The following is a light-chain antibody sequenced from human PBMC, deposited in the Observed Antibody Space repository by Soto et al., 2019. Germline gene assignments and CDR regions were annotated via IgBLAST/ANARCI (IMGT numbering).Light chain of an antibody. J-gene: IGKJ5*01. CDR3: QQFNSYPIT. Sequence: AIQVTQSPSSLSASVGDRVTITCLASQDIRGALAWYQQKPGKPPKLLIYDVSTLENGVPSRFSGDSSGTQLTLTISGLQPEDFGTYYCQQFNSYPITFCHGKRLEIK. CDR2: DVS. V-gene: IGKV1-13*02. CDR1: QDIRGA.